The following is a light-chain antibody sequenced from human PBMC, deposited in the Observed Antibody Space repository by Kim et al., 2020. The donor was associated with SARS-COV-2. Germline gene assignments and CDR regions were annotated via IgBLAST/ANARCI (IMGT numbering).Light chain of an antibody. J-gene: IGKJ4*01. CDR1: QDIGTW. V-gene: IGKV1-12*01. CDR2: SAS. CDR3: RQDHSLPLT. Sequence: DIQMTQSPSSVSASVGDRVTITCRASQDIGTWLAWYQQKPGRAPNLLIYSASTLRRGVPPRFSRGTSGTTFTLTITSLQPGDFATYICRQDHSLPLTFGRGAKLEI.